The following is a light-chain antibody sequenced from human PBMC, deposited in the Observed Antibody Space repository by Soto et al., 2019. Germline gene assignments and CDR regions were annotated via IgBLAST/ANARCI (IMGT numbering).Light chain of an antibody. V-gene: IGKV3-15*01. J-gene: IGKJ1*01. CDR1: QSVSSN. Sequence: VLTQSPGTLSSSPGERATLSCRASQSVSSNLAWYQQKPGQAPRLLIYGASTRATGIPARFSGSGSGTEFTLTISSLQSEDFAVYYCQQYNNWRTFGQGTKVDTK. CDR2: GAS. CDR3: QQYNNWRT.